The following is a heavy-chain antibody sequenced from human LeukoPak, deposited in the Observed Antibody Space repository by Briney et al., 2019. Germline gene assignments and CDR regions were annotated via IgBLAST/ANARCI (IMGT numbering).Heavy chain of an antibody. V-gene: IGHV4-59*01. CDR3: ASGTYYYFDF. D-gene: IGHD6-13*01. CDR2: IYYSGRT. Sequence: SETLSLTCTVSGGSISSYYWSWIRQPPGKGLEWIGYIYYSGRTKYNPSLKSPFTISVDTSKSQFSLKVNSVTAADTAVYYCASGTYYYFDFWGQGALVTVSS. J-gene: IGHJ4*02. CDR1: GGSISSYY.